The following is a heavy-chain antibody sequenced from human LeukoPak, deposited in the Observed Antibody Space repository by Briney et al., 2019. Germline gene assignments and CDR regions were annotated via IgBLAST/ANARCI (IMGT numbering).Heavy chain of an antibody. D-gene: IGHD3-10*01. CDR3: ARRAGFGGLLSLYYMDV. J-gene: IGHJ6*03. CDR1: GYTFTGYY. V-gene: IGHV1-2*02. Sequence: GASVKVSCKASGYTFTGYYMHWVRQAPGQGLEWMGWINPNSGGTNYAQKFQGRVTMTRDTSISTAYMELSRLRSDDTAVYYCARRAGFGGLLSLYYMDVWGKGTTVTVSS. CDR2: INPNSGGT.